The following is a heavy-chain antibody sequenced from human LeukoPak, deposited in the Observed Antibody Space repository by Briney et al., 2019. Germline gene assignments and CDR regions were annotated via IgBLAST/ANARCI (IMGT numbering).Heavy chain of an antibody. D-gene: IGHD3-9*01. CDR2: IIPIFGTA. J-gene: IGHJ4*02. V-gene: IGHV1-69*06. CDR3: ARDLTPYPYYFDY. CDR1: GGTFSSYA. Sequence: ASVKVSCKASGGTFSSYAISWVRQAPGQGFEWMGGIIPIFGTANYAQKFQGRVTITADKSTSTAYMELSSLRSEDTAVYYCARDLTPYPYYFDYWGQGTLVTVSS.